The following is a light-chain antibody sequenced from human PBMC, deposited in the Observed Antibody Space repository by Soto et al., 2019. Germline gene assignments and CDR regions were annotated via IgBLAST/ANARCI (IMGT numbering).Light chain of an antibody. V-gene: IGLV2-14*01. Sequence: QSALTQPASVSGSPGQSITMSCTGTTSDIGGYNYVSWYQHHPGKAPKLMIYEVSNRPSGVSNRFSGSKSGNTAYLIISGLQAEDEADYYCTSYTSSSTLVVFGGGTQLTVL. CDR1: TSDIGGYNY. J-gene: IGLJ2*01. CDR2: EVS. CDR3: TSYTSSSTLVV.